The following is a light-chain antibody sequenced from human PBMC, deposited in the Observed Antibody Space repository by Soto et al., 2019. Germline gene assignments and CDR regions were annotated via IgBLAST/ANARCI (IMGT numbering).Light chain of an antibody. J-gene: IGKJ2*01. CDR3: QQDGNSPYT. CDR1: QSVSSSY. CDR2: AAS. V-gene: IGKV3D-20*01. Sequence: EIVLTQSPATLSLSPGERATLSCGASQSVSSSYLAWYQQKHGLAPRLLIYAASSRATGIPDRFSGSRSGTDFALLSSRLEQEDFAVYYCQQDGNSPYTFGQGTKLE.